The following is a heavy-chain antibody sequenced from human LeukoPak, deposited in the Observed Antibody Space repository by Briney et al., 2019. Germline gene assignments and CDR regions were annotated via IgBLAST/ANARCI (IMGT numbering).Heavy chain of an antibody. CDR3: AREQSITIFGVVIRTAYYYYGMDV. D-gene: IGHD3-3*01. V-gene: IGHV1-18*01. CDR2: ISAYNGNT. J-gene: IGHJ6*02. Sequence: GASVKVPCKASGYTFTSYGISWVRQAPGQGLEWMGWISAYNGNTNYAQKLQGRVTMTTDTSTSTAYMELRSLRSDDTAVYYCAREQSITIFGVVIRTAYYYYGMDVWGQGTTVTVSS. CDR1: GYTFTSYG.